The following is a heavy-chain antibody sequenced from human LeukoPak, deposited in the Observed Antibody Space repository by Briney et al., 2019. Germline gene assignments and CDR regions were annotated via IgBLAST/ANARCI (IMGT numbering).Heavy chain of an antibody. CDR3: ARVNSGVTDC. J-gene: IGHJ4*02. CDR2: INPSGGST. Sequence: ASVKVSCKASGYTFTNYYMYWVRQAPGQGLEWMGIINPSGGSTIYAQKFQGRVTMTRDTSTSTVYMELSSLRSEDTAVYYCARVNSGVTDCWGQGSLVTVSS. CDR1: GYTFTNYY. D-gene: IGHD5-12*01. V-gene: IGHV1-46*01.